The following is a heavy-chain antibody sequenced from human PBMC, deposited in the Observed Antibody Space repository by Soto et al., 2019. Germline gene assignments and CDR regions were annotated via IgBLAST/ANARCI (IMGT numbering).Heavy chain of an antibody. J-gene: IGHJ3*02. CDR3: ARPLGVTIFGVASDAFDI. CDR1: GGTFSIYP. D-gene: IGHD3-3*01. Sequence: GXSVKVSCKACGGTFSIYPISFLRHTPAQGLEWMGRIIPILGIANYAQKFQGRVTITADKSTSTAYMELSSLRSEDTAVYYCARPLGVTIFGVASDAFDIWGQGTMVTVSS. V-gene: IGHV1-69*02. CDR2: IIPILGIA.